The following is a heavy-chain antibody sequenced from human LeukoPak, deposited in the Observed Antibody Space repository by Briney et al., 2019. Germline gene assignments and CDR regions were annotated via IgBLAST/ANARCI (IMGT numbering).Heavy chain of an antibody. CDR1: GYTFTGYY. CDR2: INPNSGGT. CDR3: ARDAWLAHQFDY. Sequence: ASVKVSCKASGYTFTGYYMHWVRQAPGQGLEWMGWINPNSGGTNYAQKFQGRVTMTRDTSISTAYMELSRLRSDDTAVYYCARDAWLAHQFDYWGQGTLVTVSS. J-gene: IGHJ4*02. D-gene: IGHD6-19*01. V-gene: IGHV1-2*02.